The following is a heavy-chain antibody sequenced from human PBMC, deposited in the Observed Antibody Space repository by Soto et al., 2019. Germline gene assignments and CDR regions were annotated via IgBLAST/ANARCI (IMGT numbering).Heavy chain of an antibody. V-gene: IGHV1-3*01. CDR2: INAGNGNT. CDR3: ARAGYCSGGSCYPTKLNFDY. Sequence: ASVNVSCKASGYTFTSYAMHWVRQAPGQRLEWMGWINAGNGNTKYSQKFQGRVTITRDTSASTAYMELSSLRSEDTAVYYCARAGYCSGGSCYPTKLNFDYWGQGTLVTVSS. CDR1: GYTFTSYA. J-gene: IGHJ4*02. D-gene: IGHD2-15*01.